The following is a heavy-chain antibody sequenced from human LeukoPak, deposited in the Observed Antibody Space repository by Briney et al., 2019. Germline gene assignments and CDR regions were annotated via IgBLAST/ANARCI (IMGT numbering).Heavy chain of an antibody. CDR1: GDSMSTDY. J-gene: IGHJ4*02. V-gene: IGHV4-59*08. Sequence: SETLSLTCIVSGDSMSTDYWSWIRQSPGKGLEWIGYINYNGNTEYNPSLKSRVTISVDRSKNHVSLKMKSVTAADTAMYYCARLDCISDGCYNYWGVGTLVTVSS. CDR3: ARLDCISDGCYNY. D-gene: IGHD4/OR15-4a*01. CDR2: INYNGNT.